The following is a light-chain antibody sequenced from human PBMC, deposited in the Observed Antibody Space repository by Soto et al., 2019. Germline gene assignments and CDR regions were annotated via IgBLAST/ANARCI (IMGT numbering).Light chain of an antibody. CDR2: AAS. J-gene: IGKJ5*01. CDR1: QDINNY. V-gene: IGKV1-27*01. Sequence: DTQMTQSPSSLSASVGDRVTITCRASQDINNYLAWYQQKPGKLPKLLIYAASTLQSGVPSRFSGSGSGTDFTLTISSLQPEDVATYYCQKYTSASGITFGQGTRLEIK. CDR3: QKYTSASGIT.